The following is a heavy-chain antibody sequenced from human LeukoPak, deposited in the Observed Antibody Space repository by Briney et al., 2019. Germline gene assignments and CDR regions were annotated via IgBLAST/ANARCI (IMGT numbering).Heavy chain of an antibody. CDR3: ARDPRYYDSSGYYYYFDY. Sequence: PGGSLRLSCAASGFTFSSYSMNWVRQAPGKGLEWVSSISSSSSYIYYADSVKGRFTISRDNAKNSLYLQMNSLRAEDTAVYYCARDPRYYDSSGYYYYFDYWGQGTLVTVSS. J-gene: IGHJ4*02. V-gene: IGHV3-21*01. CDR2: ISSSSSYI. CDR1: GFTFSSYS. D-gene: IGHD3-22*01.